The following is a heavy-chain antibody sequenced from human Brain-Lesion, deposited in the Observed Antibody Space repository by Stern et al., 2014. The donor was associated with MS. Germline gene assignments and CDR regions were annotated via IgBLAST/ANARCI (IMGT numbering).Heavy chain of an antibody. D-gene: IGHD6-19*01. Sequence: EVQLVESGGGLVQPGGSQRLSCVASGSTFSTSWMSWVRQAPGKGLEGVGNIKRDGSESCYLDSVKGRFTISRDNAKSSLYLEMNSLRAEDTAVYYCTRFLQSGWSDLFDSWGRGTLVTVSS. V-gene: IGHV3-7*01. CDR3: TRFLQSGWSDLFDS. CDR2: IKRDGSES. J-gene: IGHJ5*01. CDR1: GSTFSTSW.